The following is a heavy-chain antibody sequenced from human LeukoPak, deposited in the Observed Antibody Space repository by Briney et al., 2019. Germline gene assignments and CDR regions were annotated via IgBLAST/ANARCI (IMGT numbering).Heavy chain of an antibody. J-gene: IGHJ4*02. CDR2: IYHTEYN. Sequence: PSGTLSLTCAVSGASINDWWSWVRQPPGKGLEWIGEIYHTEYNNYSPSLKSRVTISIDKSKNDFSPKLNDVTAADTAVYYCARGIRHSFDYWGQGILVTVSS. CDR3: ARGIRHSFDY. CDR1: GASINDW. V-gene: IGHV4-4*02.